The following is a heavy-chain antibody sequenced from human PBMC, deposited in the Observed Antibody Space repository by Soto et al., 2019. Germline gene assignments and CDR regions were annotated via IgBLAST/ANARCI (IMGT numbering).Heavy chain of an antibody. CDR1: GFTVSSNY. V-gene: IGHV3-66*01. Sequence: EVQLVESGGGLVQPGGSLRLSCAASGFTVSSNYMSWVRQAPGKGLEWVSVIYSGGTTYYADSVKGRFTISTDNSNTPLYLQMNSLTAEDTAVYYCARNGDSSDYRGWFDPWGQGTLVTVSS. CDR2: IYSGGTT. CDR3: ARNGDSSDYRGWFDP. D-gene: IGHD3-22*01. J-gene: IGHJ5*02.